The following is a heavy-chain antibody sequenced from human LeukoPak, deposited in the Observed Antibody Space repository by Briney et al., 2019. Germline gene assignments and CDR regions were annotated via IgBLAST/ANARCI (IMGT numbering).Heavy chain of an antibody. CDR3: ARGQRTYYFDY. D-gene: IGHD3-16*01. J-gene: IGHJ4*02. CDR1: GFTFSSYS. V-gene: IGHV3-21*01. Sequence: GGSLRLSCAASGFTFSSYSMNWVHQAPGKGLEWVSSISSSSSYIYYADSVKGRFTISRDNAKNSLYLQMNSLRAEDTAVYYCARGQRTYYFDYWGQGTLVTVSS. CDR2: ISSSSSYI.